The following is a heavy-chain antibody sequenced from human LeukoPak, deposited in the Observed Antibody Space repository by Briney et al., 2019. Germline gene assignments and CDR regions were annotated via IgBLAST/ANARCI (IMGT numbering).Heavy chain of an antibody. J-gene: IGHJ4*02. V-gene: IGHV3-53*01. CDR2: IYSGGST. D-gene: IGHD4-17*01. CDR1: GFTFSSYS. Sequence: PGGSLRLSCAASGFTFSSYSMNWVRQAPGKGLEWVSVIYSGGSTYYADSVKGRFTISRDNSKNTLYLQLNSLRAEDTAVYYCAKDLYGDYDFDCWGQGTLVTVSS. CDR3: AKDLYGDYDFDC.